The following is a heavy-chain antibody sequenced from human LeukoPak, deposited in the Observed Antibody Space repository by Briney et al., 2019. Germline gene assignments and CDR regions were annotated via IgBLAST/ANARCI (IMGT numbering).Heavy chain of an antibody. CDR2: ISYIGST. V-gene: IGHV4-59*02. CDR1: GGSVSSYY. J-gene: IGHJ4*02. D-gene: IGHD6-13*01. CDR3: ARSGSWTLNFDS. Sequence: SETLSLTCTVSGGSVSSYYWTWIRQPPGKGLEWIGYISYIGSTNYSPSLKSRVTISVDTSKNQFSLKVSSVTAADTAMYYCARSGSWTLNFDSWGQGTLVTVSS.